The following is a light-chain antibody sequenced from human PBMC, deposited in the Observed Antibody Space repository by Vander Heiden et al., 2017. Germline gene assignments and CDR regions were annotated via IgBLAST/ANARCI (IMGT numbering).Light chain of an antibody. J-gene: IGLJ2*01. CDR1: SLRSDY. V-gene: IGLV3-19*01. Sequence: SSKLTQDHAVSEGVGQTVRITCQGDSLRSDYASGYQQKLGQAPVLVNYGKNNRPSGIPDRFSGSSSGNTASLNITGAQAEDEADYHCNSRDSSGNHHLVFGGGTKLTVL. CDR3: NSRDSSGNHHLV. CDR2: GKN.